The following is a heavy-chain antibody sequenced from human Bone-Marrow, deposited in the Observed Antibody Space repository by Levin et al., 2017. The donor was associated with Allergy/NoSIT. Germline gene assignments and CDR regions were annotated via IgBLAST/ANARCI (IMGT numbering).Heavy chain of an antibody. V-gene: IGHV4-59*01. D-gene: IGHD1-14*01. CDR2: IFHNGNT. CDR1: GTSIATYY. J-gene: IGHJ4*02. CDR3: ARAPRKAWRQP. Sequence: SETLSLICDVSGTSIATYYWTWIRQSPGKGLEWIGNIFHNGNTNYNPSLKSRVTISADMSKRQFSLQLTSVTAADTAVYYCARAPRKAWRQPWGPGTLVTVSS.